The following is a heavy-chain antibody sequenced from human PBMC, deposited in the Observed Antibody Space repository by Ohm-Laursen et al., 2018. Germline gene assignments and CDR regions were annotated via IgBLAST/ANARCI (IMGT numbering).Heavy chain of an antibody. J-gene: IGHJ5*02. D-gene: IGHD2-2*01. CDR3: ARQEGYCSSTSCYEVWFDP. V-gene: IGHV4-59*08. Sequence: TLSLTCTVSGGSISSYYWSWIRQPPGKGLEWIGYIYYSGSTIYSPSLKRRVTISVDTSRNQFSLKLRSVTAADTAVYYCARQEGYCSSTSCYEVWFDPWGQGTLVTVSS. CDR1: GGSISSYY. CDR2: IYYSGST.